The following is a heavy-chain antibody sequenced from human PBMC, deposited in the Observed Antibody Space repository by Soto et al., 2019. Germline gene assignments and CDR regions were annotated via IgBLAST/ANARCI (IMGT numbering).Heavy chain of an antibody. CDR1: GFTFSSYG. J-gene: IGHJ4*02. Sequence: SGGSLRLSCAASGFTFSSYGMHWVRQAPGKGLEWVAVISYDGSNKYYADSVKGRFTISRDNSKNSLYLQMNSLRAEDTAVYYCAKDGYCGGDCYDYYFDYWGQGTLVTVSS. CDR2: ISYDGSNK. D-gene: IGHD2-21*02. CDR3: AKDGYCGGDCYDYYFDY. V-gene: IGHV3-30*18.